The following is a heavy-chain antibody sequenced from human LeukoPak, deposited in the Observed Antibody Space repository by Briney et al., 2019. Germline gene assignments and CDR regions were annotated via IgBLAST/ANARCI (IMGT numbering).Heavy chain of an antibody. J-gene: IGHJ4*02. CDR1: GFTFDDYA. V-gene: IGHV3-9*01. CDR2: ISWNSGSI. Sequence: GGSLRLSCAASGFTFDDYAMHWVRQAPGKGLEWVSGISWNSGSIGYADSVKGRFTISRDNAKNSLYLQMNSLRAEDTALYYCAKDGTAAANYFDYWGQGTLVTVSS. D-gene: IGHD6-13*01. CDR3: AKDGTAAANYFDY.